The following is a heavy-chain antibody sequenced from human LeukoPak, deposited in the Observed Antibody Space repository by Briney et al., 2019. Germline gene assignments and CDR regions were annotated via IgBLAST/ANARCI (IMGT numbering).Heavy chain of an antibody. Sequence: PSETLSLTCTVSGGSISRSDWSWIRQPPGKGLEWLAYIYYSGSTHYNPSLKSRVTISIDTSKNQVSLRLSSVTAADTAVYYCARHYYDNNPNRLDTRGQGTLVTASS. V-gene: IGHV4-59*08. D-gene: IGHD3-16*01. CDR3: ARHYYDNNPNRLDT. CDR1: GGSISRSD. CDR2: IYYSGST. J-gene: IGHJ5*02.